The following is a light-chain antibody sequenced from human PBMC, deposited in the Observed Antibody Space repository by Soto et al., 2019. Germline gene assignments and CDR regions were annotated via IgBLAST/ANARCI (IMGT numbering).Light chain of an antibody. V-gene: IGKV1-12*01. CDR1: QGISSY. CDR3: QQANSFPFT. Sequence: IQMPQYPYSLSASVRDRVTITCRASQGISSYLAWYQQKPGKAPKLLIYAASTLQTGVPSRFSGSGSGTDFTLTISSLQPEDFATYYCQQANSFPFTFGQGTRLEI. CDR2: AAS. J-gene: IGKJ5*01.